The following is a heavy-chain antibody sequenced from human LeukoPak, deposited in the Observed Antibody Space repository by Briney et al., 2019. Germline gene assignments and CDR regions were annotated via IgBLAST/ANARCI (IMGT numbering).Heavy chain of an antibody. D-gene: IGHD2-21*02. CDR1: GYTFTGYY. CDR3: ARDFVTSDAFDI. CDR2: INPNSGGA. J-gene: IGHJ3*02. Sequence: ASVKVSCKASGYTFTGYYMHWVRQAPGQGLEWMGWINPNSGGANYAQKFQGRVTMTRDTSISTAYMELSRLRSDDTAVYYCARDFVTSDAFDIWGQGTMVTVSS. V-gene: IGHV1-2*02.